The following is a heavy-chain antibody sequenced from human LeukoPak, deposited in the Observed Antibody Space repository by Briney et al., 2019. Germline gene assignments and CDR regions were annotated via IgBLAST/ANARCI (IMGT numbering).Heavy chain of an antibody. CDR2: ISVSSGTT. J-gene: IGHJ4*02. Sequence: ASVKVSCKASGNTFSDYGVTWVRQAPGQGLEWMGWISVSSGTTTYAEDFQGRLTISTDSSTGTAYMEIRSLRPDDTAVYFCTRDVSRGYMDLWGQGSLVTVAS. CDR1: GNTFSDYG. D-gene: IGHD6-25*01. CDR3: TRDVSRGYMDL. V-gene: IGHV1-18*01.